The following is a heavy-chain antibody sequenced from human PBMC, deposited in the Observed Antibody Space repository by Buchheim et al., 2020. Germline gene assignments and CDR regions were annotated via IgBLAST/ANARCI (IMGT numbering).Heavy chain of an antibody. J-gene: IGHJ4*02. CDR1: GDSISSNYW. CDR3: ATILGGCSSTSCYLLH. Sequence: QVQLQESGPGLVKPSETLSLTCAVSGDSISSNYWWTWVRQPPGKGLEWIGEIYHSGSTNYNPSLKSRVTISVAKSKNQFSLNLSSVTAADTAVYYCATILGGCSSTSCYLLHWGQGTL. CDR2: IYHSGST. V-gene: IGHV4-4*02. D-gene: IGHD2-2*01.